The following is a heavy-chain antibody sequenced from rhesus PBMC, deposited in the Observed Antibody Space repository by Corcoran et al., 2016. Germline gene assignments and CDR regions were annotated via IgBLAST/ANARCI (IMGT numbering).Heavy chain of an antibody. CDR1: GGSIRRSNW. Sequence: QVQLQESGPGVVKPSETLSLTCAVSGGSIRRSNWWSWIRPSPGKGLEWFGYIYGCKGSNTYNPSRKSRVTISTATSKNQLSRKLSAVTAADTAVYYCARRLATVTLSYFDYWGQGVLVTVSS. V-gene: IGHV4-65*01. J-gene: IGHJ4*01. CDR3: ARRLATVTLSYFDY. D-gene: IGHD5-36*02. CDR2: IYGCKGSN.